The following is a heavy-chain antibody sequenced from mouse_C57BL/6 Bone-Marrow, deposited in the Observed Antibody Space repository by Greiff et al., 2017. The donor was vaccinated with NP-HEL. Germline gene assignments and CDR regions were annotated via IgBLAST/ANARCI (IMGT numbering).Heavy chain of an antibody. V-gene: IGHV14-3*01. D-gene: IGHD2-4*01. Sequence: EVQLVESVAELVRPGASVKLSCTASGFNIKNTYMHWVKQRPEQGLEWIGRIDPANGNTKYAPKFQGKATITADPSSNTAYLQHSKLTSEDTAIYYCARVTGLRRDTAFAYWGQGTLVTVSA. CDR3: ARVTGLRRDTAFAY. CDR2: IDPANGNT. CDR1: GFNIKNTY. J-gene: IGHJ3*01.